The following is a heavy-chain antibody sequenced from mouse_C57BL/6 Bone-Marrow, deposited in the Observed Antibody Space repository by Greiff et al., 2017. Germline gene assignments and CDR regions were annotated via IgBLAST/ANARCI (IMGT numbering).Heavy chain of an antibody. D-gene: IGHD1-3*01. Sequence: DVMLVESGGDLVKPGGSLKLSCAASGFTFSSYGLSWVRQTPDKRLEWVATISSGGSYTYYPASVKGRFTISRDNAKNTLDLQMSSLKSEDTAMYYCARRPGSGFDYWGQGTTLTVSS. CDR1: GFTFSSYG. V-gene: IGHV5-6*02. J-gene: IGHJ2*01. CDR3: ARRPGSGFDY. CDR2: ISSGGSYT.